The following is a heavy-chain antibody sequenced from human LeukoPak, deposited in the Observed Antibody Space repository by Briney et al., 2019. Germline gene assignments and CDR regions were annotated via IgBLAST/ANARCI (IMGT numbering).Heavy chain of an antibody. Sequence: GGSLRLSCAASGFTFSDYYMSRIRQAPGKGLEWVSYISSSGSTIYYADSVKGRFTISRDNAKNSLYLQMNSLRAEDTAVYYCARDITMIVVVIKDAFDIWGQGTMVTVSS. D-gene: IGHD3-22*01. CDR2: ISSSGSTI. CDR3: ARDITMIVVVIKDAFDI. V-gene: IGHV3-11*01. J-gene: IGHJ3*02. CDR1: GFTFSDYY.